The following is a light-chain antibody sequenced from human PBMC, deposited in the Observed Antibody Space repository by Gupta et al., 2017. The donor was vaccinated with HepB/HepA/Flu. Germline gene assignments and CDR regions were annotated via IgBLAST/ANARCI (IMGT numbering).Light chain of an antibody. V-gene: IGKV1-39*01. J-gene: IGKJ4*01. Sequence: DIKMTPSPSSLSASVGDRVTITCRASQSISSYLNWYQQKPGTAPKLLIYAASSLQSGVPSRFSGSGSGTEFTLTISSLQPEDFATYYCQQSYSTPLTFGGGTKVEIK. CDR2: AAS. CDR1: QSISSY. CDR3: QQSYSTPLT.